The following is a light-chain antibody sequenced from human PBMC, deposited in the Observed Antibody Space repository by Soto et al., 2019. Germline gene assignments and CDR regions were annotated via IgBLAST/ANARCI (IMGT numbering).Light chain of an antibody. CDR3: CSYVGSNTLYV. CDR1: SSDIGDYDY. CDR2: DVT. J-gene: IGLJ1*01. Sequence: QSVLTQPPSVSGSPGQSLTISCSGSSSDIGDYDYVSWYQQHPGKAPTLLIYDVTKRPSGVPDRLSGSKSGDTASLTISGLQAGDEGNYYCCSYVGSNTLYVFGTGTKVTVL. V-gene: IGLV2-11*01.